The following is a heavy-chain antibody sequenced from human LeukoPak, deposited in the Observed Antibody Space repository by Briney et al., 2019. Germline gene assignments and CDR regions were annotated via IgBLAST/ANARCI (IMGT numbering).Heavy chain of an antibody. CDR2: ISSAGSA. CDR1: GFTFSSYA. V-gene: IGHV3-23*01. Sequence: GGSLRLSCGASGFTFSSYAMTWVRQAPGKGLEWVSAISSAGSANYADSVKGRFTISRGNSKSTLDLQMNSLRAEDTAVYSCAKGYSSVWYYFDSWGQGTLVTVPS. J-gene: IGHJ4*02. CDR3: AKGYSSVWYYFDS. D-gene: IGHD6-13*01.